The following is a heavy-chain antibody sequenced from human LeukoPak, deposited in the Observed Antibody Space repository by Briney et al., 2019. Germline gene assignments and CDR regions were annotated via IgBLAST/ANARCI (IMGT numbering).Heavy chain of an antibody. J-gene: IGHJ6*03. D-gene: IGHD5-12*01. CDR3: ARLPQRRGYSGYDLNYRDV. Sequence: SVKVSCKASGGTFSSYAISWVRQAPGQGLEWMGGIIPIFGTANYAQKFQGGVTITADESTSTAYMELSSLRSEDTAVYYCARLPQRRGYSGYDLNYRDVWGKGTTVTVSS. V-gene: IGHV1-69*13. CDR2: IIPIFGTA. CDR1: GGTFSSYA.